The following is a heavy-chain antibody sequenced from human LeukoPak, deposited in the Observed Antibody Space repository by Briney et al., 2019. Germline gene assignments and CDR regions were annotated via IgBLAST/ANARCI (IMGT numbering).Heavy chain of an antibody. CDR3: ARARYYYDSSGYYYWYFDL. Sequence: SETLSLTCAVSGGSISSGGYSWSWIRQPPGKGLEWIVYIYHSGSTYYNPSLKSRVTISVDRSKNQFSLKLSSVTAADTAVYYCARARYYYDSSGYYYWYFDLWGRGTLVTVSS. CDR1: GGSISSGGYS. CDR2: IYHSGST. V-gene: IGHV4-30-2*01. D-gene: IGHD3-22*01. J-gene: IGHJ2*01.